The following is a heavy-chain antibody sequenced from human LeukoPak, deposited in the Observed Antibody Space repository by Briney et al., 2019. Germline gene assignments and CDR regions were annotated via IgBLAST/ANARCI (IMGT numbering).Heavy chain of an antibody. J-gene: IGHJ4*02. D-gene: IGHD3-3*01. CDR1: GFTFSTHG. Sequence: GGSLRLSCAPSGFTFSTHGMHWVRQAPGKGLEWVAIISNDGSRKYYAHSVEGRFTISRDNSKNTLYLQMDSLRAEDTAVYYCARDRAWNYFDYWGQGTLVTVSS. V-gene: IGHV3-30*03. CDR2: ISNDGSRK. CDR3: ARDRAWNYFDY.